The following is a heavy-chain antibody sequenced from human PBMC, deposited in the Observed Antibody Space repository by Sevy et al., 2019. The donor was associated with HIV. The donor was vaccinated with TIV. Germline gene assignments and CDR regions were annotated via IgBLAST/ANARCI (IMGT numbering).Heavy chain of an antibody. CDR2: IYRSGNT. CDR1: GGSISSYY. J-gene: IGHJ4*02. V-gene: IGHV4-59*07. Sequence: SDTLSLTCTVSGGSISSYYWSWIRQPPGKGLEWIAYIYRSGNTNYNPSLKSRVTISLDTSKSQFFLRLNSVTPADTAVYYCASGHENFDYWGQGTLVTVSS. CDR3: ASGHENFDY.